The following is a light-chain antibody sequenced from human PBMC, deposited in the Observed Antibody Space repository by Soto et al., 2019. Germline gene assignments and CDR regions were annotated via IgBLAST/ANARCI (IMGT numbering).Light chain of an antibody. CDR3: SSYTSSSTHWV. CDR2: EVS. CDR1: SSDVGGYNY. J-gene: IGLJ3*02. V-gene: IGLV2-14*01. Sequence: QSALTQPASVSGSPGQSITISCTGTSSDVGGYNYVSWYQQHPGKAPKLMIYEVSNRPSGVSNRFSGYKSGNTASLTISGLKAEDEADYYCSSYTSSSTHWVFGGGTKVTVL.